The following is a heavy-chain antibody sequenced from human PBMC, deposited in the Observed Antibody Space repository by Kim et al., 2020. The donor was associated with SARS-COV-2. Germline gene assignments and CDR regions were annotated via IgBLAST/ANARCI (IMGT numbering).Heavy chain of an antibody. V-gene: IGHV4-39*07. D-gene: IGHD3-9*01. J-gene: IGHJ5*02. Sequence: SETLSLTCTVSGSSISSSSYYWGWIRQPPGKGLEWIGSIYYSGSTYYNPSLKSRVTISVDTSKNQFSLKLSSVTAADTAVYYCARINKYYDILTGYYFGWFDPWGQGTLVTVSS. CDR1: GSSISSSSYY. CDR3: ARINKYYDILTGYYFGWFDP. CDR2: IYYSGST.